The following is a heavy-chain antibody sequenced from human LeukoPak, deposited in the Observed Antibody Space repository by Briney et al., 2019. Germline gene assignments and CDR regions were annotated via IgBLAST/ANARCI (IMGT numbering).Heavy chain of an antibody. CDR1: GFTFSSYW. D-gene: IGHD1-14*01. Sequence: GGSLRLSCVASGFTFSSYWMSWVRQAPGKGLEWVANIKQDGSEKYYVDSVKGRFTISRDNAKNSLYLQMNSLRAEDTAVYYCARGPDYYYYYMDVWGKGTTVTVSS. CDR2: IKQDGSEK. J-gene: IGHJ6*03. V-gene: IGHV3-7*01. CDR3: ARGPDYYYYYMDV.